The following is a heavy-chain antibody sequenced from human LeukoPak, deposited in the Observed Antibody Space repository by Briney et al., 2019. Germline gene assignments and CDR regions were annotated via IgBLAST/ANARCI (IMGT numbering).Heavy chain of an antibody. J-gene: IGHJ4*02. CDR3: ARGPQDYYGSGSYDY. Sequence: PSETLSLTCAVYGGSFRGYYWSWIRQPPGKGLEWIGEINHSGSTNYNPSLKSRVTISVDTSKNQFSLKLSSVTAADTAVYYCARGPQDYYGSGSYDYWGQGTLVTVSS. CDR1: GGSFRGYY. D-gene: IGHD3-10*01. CDR2: INHSGST. V-gene: IGHV4-34*01.